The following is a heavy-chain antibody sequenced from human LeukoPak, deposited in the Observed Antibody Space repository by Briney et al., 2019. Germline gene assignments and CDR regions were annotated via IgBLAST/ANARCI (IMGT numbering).Heavy chain of an antibody. CDR2: ISYDGSNK. Sequence: GGSLRLSCAASGFTFSSYAMHWVRQAPGKGLEWVAVISYDGSNKYYADSVKGRFTISRDNSKNTLYLQMNSLRAEDTAVYYCAKDHMVRGVIYYFDYWGQGTLVTVSS. D-gene: IGHD3-10*01. CDR1: GFTFSSYA. J-gene: IGHJ4*02. V-gene: IGHV3-30-3*02. CDR3: AKDHMVRGVIYYFDY.